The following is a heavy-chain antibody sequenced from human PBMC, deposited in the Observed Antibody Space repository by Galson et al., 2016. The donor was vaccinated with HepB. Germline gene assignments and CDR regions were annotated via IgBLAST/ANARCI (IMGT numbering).Heavy chain of an antibody. CDR3: ARPPRGTYEGFGFDH. CDR2: ITPGHAT. D-gene: IGHD3-16*01. J-gene: IGHJ4*02. Sequence: SLRLSCAVSGFTFSAYTLNWVRQAPGRGLEWVSSITPGHATYYSESVKGRFTVSRGTSLYLQMTSLRDEDTAVYYCARPPRGTYEGFGFDHWGRGTLVTVSS. CDR1: GFTFSAYT. V-gene: IGHV3-69-1*02.